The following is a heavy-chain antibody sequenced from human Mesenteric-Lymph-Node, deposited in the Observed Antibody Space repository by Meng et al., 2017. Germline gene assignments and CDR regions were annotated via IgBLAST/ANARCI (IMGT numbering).Heavy chain of an antibody. D-gene: IGHD6-19*01. CDR3: GTLKYTSGFYGPAY. V-gene: IGHV7-4-1*02. Sequence: QVQLVQSGSELKKPGASVKVSCKASGYTFTRYPMNWVRQAPGQGLEWMGWISTNTGNPTYAQGFTGRFVFSVDTSVSTACLQISSLKAEDTAVYYCGTLKYTSGFYGPAYWGQGALVTVSS. CDR2: ISTNTGNP. CDR1: GYTFTRYP. J-gene: IGHJ4*02.